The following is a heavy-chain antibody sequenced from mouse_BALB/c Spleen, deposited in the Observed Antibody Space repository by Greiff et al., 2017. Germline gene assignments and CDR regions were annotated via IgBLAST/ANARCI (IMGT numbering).Heavy chain of an antibody. V-gene: IGHV5-17*02. CDR2: ISSGSSTI. Sequence: EVQGVESGGGLVQPGGSRKLSCAASGFTFSSFGMHWVRQAPEKGLEWVAYISSGSSTIYYADTVKGRFTISRDNPKNTLFLQMTSLRSEDTAMYYCARGDWVDYWGQGTTLTVSS. D-gene: IGHD4-1*01. J-gene: IGHJ2*01. CDR3: ARGDWVDY. CDR1: GFTFSSFG.